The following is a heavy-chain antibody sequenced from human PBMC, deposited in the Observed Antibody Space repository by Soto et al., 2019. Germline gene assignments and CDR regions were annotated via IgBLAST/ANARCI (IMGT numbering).Heavy chain of an antibody. CDR1: GGTFSSYA. CDR2: IIPIFGTA. J-gene: IGHJ1*01. CDR3: SWPAHDSSGHLSFRTEYFQH. D-gene: IGHD3-22*01. Sequence: GXSVKVSCKASGGTFSSYAISWVRQAPGEGLEWMGGIIPIFGTANYAQKFQGRVTITADESTSTAYMELSTMRSEDTSVYYCSWPAHDSSGHLSFRTEYFQHWGPGSLVTVSS. V-gene: IGHV1-69*13.